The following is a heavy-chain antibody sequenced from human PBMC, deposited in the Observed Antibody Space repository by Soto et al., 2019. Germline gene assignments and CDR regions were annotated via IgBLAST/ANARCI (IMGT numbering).Heavy chain of an antibody. J-gene: IGHJ4*02. CDR3: ERAIQKQLLDY. Sequence: ASVKVSCRASGYPFTSYGISWVRQAPGQGLEWMGWISACNGNTNYAQQLQGSVTMPTETSTRTAYMDVRSLRSDDAGVFYCERAIQKQLLDYWGQGTLVTVSS. D-gene: IGHD5-18*01. CDR1: GYPFTSYG. CDR2: ISACNGNT. V-gene: IGHV1-18*04.